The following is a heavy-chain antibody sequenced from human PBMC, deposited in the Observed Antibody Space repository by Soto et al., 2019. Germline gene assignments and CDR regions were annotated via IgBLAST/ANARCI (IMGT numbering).Heavy chain of an antibody. Sequence: EVQLVESGGGLVQPGGSLRLSCAASGFTFSTYWMSWVRRTPGKGLEWVANIKQDGTEKYYVDSVRGRLTVSRDNAKSSLYLQMNSLRVEDTAVSYCTTSPHRDSERVFVWGQGTTVTVSS. CDR2: IKQDGTEK. V-gene: IGHV3-7*01. D-gene: IGHD1-26*01. CDR1: GFTFSTYW. J-gene: IGHJ6*02. CDR3: TTSPHRDSERVFV.